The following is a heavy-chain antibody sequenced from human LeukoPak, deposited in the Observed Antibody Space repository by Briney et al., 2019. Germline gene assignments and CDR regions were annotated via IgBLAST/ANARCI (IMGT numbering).Heavy chain of an antibody. CDR3: ARVAAAANFDY. D-gene: IGHD6-13*01. J-gene: IGHJ4*02. CDR1: GGSISSGGYY. Sequence: PSQTLSLTCTVSGGSISSGGYYWSWIRQHPGKGLEWIGYIYYSGSTYYNPSLKSRVTISVDTSKNQFSLKLSSMTAADTAVYYCARVAAAANFDYWGQGTLVTVSS. CDR2: IYYSGST. V-gene: IGHV4-31*03.